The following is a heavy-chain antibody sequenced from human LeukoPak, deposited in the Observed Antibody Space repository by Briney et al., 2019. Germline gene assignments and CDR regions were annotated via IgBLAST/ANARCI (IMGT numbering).Heavy chain of an antibody. CDR2: INPNSGGT. CDR1: GYTFTSYA. CDR3: ASGSSYDSSGRGFDY. Sequence: PEASVKVSCKASGYTFTSYALNWVRQAPGQGLEWMGWINPNSGGTNYAQKFQGRVTMTRDMSISTAYMELSRLRFDDTAVYYCASGSSYDSSGRGFDYWGQGTLVTVSS. D-gene: IGHD3-22*01. V-gene: IGHV1-2*02. J-gene: IGHJ4*02.